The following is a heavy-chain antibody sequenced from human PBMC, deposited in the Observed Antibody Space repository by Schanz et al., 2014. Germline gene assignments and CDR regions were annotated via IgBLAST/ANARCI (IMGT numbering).Heavy chain of an antibody. D-gene: IGHD4-17*01. Sequence: EVHLVESGGSLVQPGGSLRLSCVASGFSFSNYSMNWVRQAPGKGLEWVGRIKSKVDGGTTDNAAPVQGRFTISRDDSKNTLHLQMNSLKTEDTAVYYCSTDLTAVDYDAIGLWGQGTMVTVSS. CDR2: IKSKVDGGTT. V-gene: IGHV3-15*01. CDR3: STDLTAVDYDAIGL. CDR1: GFSFSNYS. J-gene: IGHJ3*01.